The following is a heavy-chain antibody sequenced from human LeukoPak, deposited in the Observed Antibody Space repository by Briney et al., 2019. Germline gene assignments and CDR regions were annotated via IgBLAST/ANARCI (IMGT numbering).Heavy chain of an antibody. J-gene: IGHJ3*02. CDR2: INPNSGGT. CDR3: ARYPVEAARVEAFDI. V-gene: IGHV1-2*02. Sequence: ASVRVSCKASGYTFTGYYIHWMRQAPGQGLEWMAWINPNSGGTHYAQKSQGRVTMTRDTSISAAYMELSRLRSDDTAVYYCARYPVEAARVEAFDIWGQGTMVTVSS. D-gene: IGHD1-1*01. CDR1: GYTFTGYY.